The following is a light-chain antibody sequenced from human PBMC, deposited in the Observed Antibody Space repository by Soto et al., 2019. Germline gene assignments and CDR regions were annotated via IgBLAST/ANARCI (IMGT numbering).Light chain of an antibody. CDR2: GAS. CDR1: QSVSSSY. Sequence: EIGLTQSPGTLSLSPGERATLSCRASQSVSSSYLAWYQQKPGQAPRLLIYGASSRATGIPDRFSGSGSGTDFTLTISRLEPEDFAVYYCQQYGSSPYTFGQATKLEIK. J-gene: IGKJ2*01. V-gene: IGKV3-20*01. CDR3: QQYGSSPYT.